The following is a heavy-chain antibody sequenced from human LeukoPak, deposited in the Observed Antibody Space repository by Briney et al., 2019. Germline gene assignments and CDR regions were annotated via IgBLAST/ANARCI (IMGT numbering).Heavy chain of an antibody. CDR2: IYYSGST. V-gene: IGHV4-30-4*08. J-gene: IGHJ4*02. D-gene: IGHD2-21*01. CDR1: GGSISSGGYY. CDR3: ARGAYCGGDCSIVGYYFDY. Sequence: NPSQTLSLTCTVSGGSISSGGYYWSWIRQPPGKGLEWIGYIYYSGSTYYNPSLKSRLTISVDTAKNQFSLKLSSVTATDTAVYYCARGAYCGGDCSIVGYYFDYWGQGTLVTVSS.